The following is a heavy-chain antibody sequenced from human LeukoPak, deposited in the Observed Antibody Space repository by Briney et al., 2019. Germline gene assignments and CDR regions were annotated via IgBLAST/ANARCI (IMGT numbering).Heavy chain of an antibody. J-gene: IGHJ4*02. CDR1: GGTFSSYA. CDR2: IIPIFGTA. CDR3: ARGTGDYDFWSGYHQNYYFDY. V-gene: IGHV1-69*05. D-gene: IGHD3-3*01. Sequence: GASVKVSCKASGGTFSSYAISWVRQAPGQGLEWMGGIIPIFGTANYAQKLQGRVTMTTDTSTSTAYMELRSLRSDDTAVYYCARGTGDYDFWSGYHQNYYFDYWGQGTLVTVSS.